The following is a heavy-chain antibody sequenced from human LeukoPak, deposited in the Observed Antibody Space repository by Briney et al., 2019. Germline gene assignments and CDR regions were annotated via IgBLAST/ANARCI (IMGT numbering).Heavy chain of an antibody. Sequence: PSETLSLTCTVSGDSISSPHNYWAWIRQPPGKGLEWIGEINHSGSTNYNPSLKSRVTISVDTSKNQFSLKLSSVTATDTAVYYCARRGSITIFGVVTDYYYYMDVWGKGTTVTVSS. CDR2: INHSGST. CDR1: GDSISSPHNY. D-gene: IGHD3-3*01. V-gene: IGHV4-39*07. J-gene: IGHJ6*03. CDR3: ARRGSITIFGVVTDYYYYMDV.